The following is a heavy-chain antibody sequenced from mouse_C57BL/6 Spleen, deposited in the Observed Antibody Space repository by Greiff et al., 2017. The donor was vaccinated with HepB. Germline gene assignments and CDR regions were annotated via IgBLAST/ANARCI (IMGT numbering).Heavy chain of an antibody. D-gene: IGHD1-1*01. V-gene: IGHV14-4*01. CDR3: TTAYYGSSPYWYFDV. CDR1: GFNIKDDY. J-gene: IGHJ1*03. CDR2: IDPENGDT. Sequence: VQLQQSGAELVRPGASVKLSCTASGFNIKDDYMHWVKQRPEQGLEWIGWIDPENGDTEYASKFQGKATITADTSSNTAYLQLSSLTSEDTAVYYCTTAYYGSSPYWYFDVWGTGTTVTVSS.